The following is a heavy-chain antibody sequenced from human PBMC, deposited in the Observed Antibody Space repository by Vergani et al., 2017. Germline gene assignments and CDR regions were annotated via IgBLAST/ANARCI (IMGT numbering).Heavy chain of an antibody. J-gene: IGHJ4*02. CDR1: GFTFSAYS. CDR3: VRDPDYSTFDS. V-gene: IGHV3-48*01. D-gene: IGHD4-11*01. CDR2: IGVSDNSI. Sequence: DVRLVESGGGVVQPGGSLRLSCAASGFTFSAYSMNWVRQTPGKGLEWISYIGVSDNSIYYADSVMGRFAISRNNARNLLFLQMNSLRADDSALYFCVRDPDYSTFDSWGQGTLVIVSS.